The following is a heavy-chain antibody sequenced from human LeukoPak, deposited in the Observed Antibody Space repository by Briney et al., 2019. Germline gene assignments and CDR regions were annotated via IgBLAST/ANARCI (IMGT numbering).Heavy chain of an antibody. CDR2: IYTSGST. V-gene: IGHV4-4*07. CDR1: GGSISSYY. J-gene: IGHJ4*02. D-gene: IGHD3-22*01. Sequence: PSETLSLTCTVSGGSISSYYWSWIRQPAGKGLEWIGRIYTSGSTNYNPSLKSRVTMSVDTSKNQFSLKLSSVTAADTAVYYCARENHYDSSGYCFDYWGQGTLVTVSS. CDR3: ARENHYDSSGYCFDY.